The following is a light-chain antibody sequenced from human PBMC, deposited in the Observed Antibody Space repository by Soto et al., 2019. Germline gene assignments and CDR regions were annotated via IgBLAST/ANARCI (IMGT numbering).Light chain of an antibody. CDR1: SSNIGAGYG. V-gene: IGLV1-40*01. CDR3: QSYDSSLSGWV. CDR2: GNS. Sequence: QSVLTQPPSVSGAPGQRVTNSCTGSSSNIGAGYGVHWYQQLPGTAPKLLIYGNSNRPSGVPDRFSGSKSGTSASLAITGLRAEDEADYYCQSYDSSLSGWVFGGGTKLTVL. J-gene: IGLJ3*02.